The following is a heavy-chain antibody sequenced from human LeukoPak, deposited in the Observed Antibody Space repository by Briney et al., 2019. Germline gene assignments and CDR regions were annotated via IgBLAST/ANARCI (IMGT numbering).Heavy chain of an antibody. CDR2: ISAYNGNT. CDR3: ARDGFFGSGIVSAFDI. J-gene: IGHJ3*02. D-gene: IGHD3-10*01. CDR1: GYIFSSYG. Sequence: GASVKVSCKASGYIFSSYGISWVRQAPGQGLEWMGWISAYNGNTNYAQKFQGRVTMITDTSTSTAYMELRSLRSDDTAVYYCARDGFFGSGIVSAFDIWGQGTMVTVSS. V-gene: IGHV1-18*01.